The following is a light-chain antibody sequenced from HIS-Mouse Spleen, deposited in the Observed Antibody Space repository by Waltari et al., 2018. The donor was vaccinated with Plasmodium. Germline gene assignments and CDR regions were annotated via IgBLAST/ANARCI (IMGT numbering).Light chain of an antibody. CDR2: GAS. CDR3: QQYYSTPLT. J-gene: IGKJ4*01. V-gene: IGKV4-1*01. CDR1: QGVLYSSNNKNY. Sequence: DIVMTQSPDSLAVSLGERATINCKSSQGVLYSSNNKNYLAWYQQKPGQPPKLLIYGASTGQSGVLKRFSGSGSGTDFTLAVSSLQAEDVAVYYCQQYYSTPLTFGGGTKVEIK.